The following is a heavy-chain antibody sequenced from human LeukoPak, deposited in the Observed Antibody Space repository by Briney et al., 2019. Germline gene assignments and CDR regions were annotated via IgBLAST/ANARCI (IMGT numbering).Heavy chain of an antibody. CDR2: ISSSGSDT. D-gene: IGHD2-21*01. Sequence: GGSLRLSCAASTFTFRDHFMSWIRQPPGKGLEWVSYISSSGSDTYYSDSVKGRFTVSRDNAKNSLFLQMNSLRLEDTAVYYCATAPPEDGDGSSPGYWGQGTLVTVSS. J-gene: IGHJ4*02. CDR1: TFTFRDHF. V-gene: IGHV3-11*04. CDR3: ATAPPEDGDGSSPGY.